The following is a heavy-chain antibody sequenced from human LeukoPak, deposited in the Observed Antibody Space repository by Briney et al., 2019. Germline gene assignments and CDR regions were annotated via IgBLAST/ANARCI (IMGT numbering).Heavy chain of an antibody. CDR3: ARYVISSYWYFDL. Sequence: SETLSLTCGVSGYSISSGYYWGWIRQPAGKGLEWIGRIYTSGNTNYNPSLKSRVSMSVDTSKNQFSLKLSSVTAADTAVYYCARYVISSYWYFDLWGRGTLVTVSS. CDR2: IYTSGNT. CDR1: GYSISSGYY. D-gene: IGHD2/OR15-2a*01. V-gene: IGHV4-59*10. J-gene: IGHJ2*01.